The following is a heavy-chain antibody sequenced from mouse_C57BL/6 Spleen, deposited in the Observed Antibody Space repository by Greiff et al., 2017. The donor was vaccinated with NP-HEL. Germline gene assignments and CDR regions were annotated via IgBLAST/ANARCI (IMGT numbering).Heavy chain of an antibody. D-gene: IGHD2-14*01. V-gene: IGHV1-76*01. J-gene: IGHJ3*01. CDR1: GYTFTDYY. CDR2: IYPGSGNT. Sequence: VQLQQSGAELVRPGASVKLSCKASGYTFTDYYINWVKQRPGQGLEWIARIYPGSGNTYYNEKFKGKATLTAEKSSSTAYMQLSSLTSEDSAVYFCARGVRREAWFAYWGQGTLVTVSA. CDR3: ARGVRREAWFAY.